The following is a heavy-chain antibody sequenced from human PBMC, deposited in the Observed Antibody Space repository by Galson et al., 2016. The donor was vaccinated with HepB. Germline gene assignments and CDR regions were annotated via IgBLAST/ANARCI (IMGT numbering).Heavy chain of an antibody. J-gene: IGHJ6*04. CDR3: SRNAASFQVPQSRFFHYYGMDV. CDR2: INPDSGVT. V-gene: IGHV1-2*02. Sequence: SVKVSCKASGYRFTGHYMHWVRQAPGQGLEWMGWINPDSGVTNSAEKFWGRVTMTRDTSITTVYLEVRSLKSDGTAVYHCSRNAASFQVPQSRFFHYYGMDVWGNGTTVAVSS. D-gene: IGHD6-25*01. CDR1: GYRFTGHY.